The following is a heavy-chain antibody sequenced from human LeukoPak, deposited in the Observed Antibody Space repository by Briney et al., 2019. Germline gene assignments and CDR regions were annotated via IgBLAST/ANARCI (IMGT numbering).Heavy chain of an antibody. CDR2: ISFDETKK. J-gene: IGHJ4*02. V-gene: IGHV3-30-3*01. CDR1: GFTFSSYA. Sequence: PGRSLRLSCAASGFTFSSYAMHWVRQAPGKGLEWVAIISFDETKKYYADSVKGRFTISRDNSKNTLYLQVNSLRAEDTAVYYCARDFYSSSSSGFDYWGQGTLVTVSS. D-gene: IGHD6-6*01. CDR3: ARDFYSSSSSGFDY.